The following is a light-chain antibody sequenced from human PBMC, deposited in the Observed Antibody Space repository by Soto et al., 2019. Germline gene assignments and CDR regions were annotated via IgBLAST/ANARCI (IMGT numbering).Light chain of an antibody. J-gene: IGKJ3*01. V-gene: IGKV1-39*01. Sequence: DIQMTQSPSSLSASEGDRVTITCRASQSINSFLNWYQQKSGKVPKLLIYDASTLQSGVPSRFSGSGSETEFTLTITNLQPDDFATYYCQQSYNTPFTFGPGTKVDVK. CDR3: QQSYNTPFT. CDR2: DAS. CDR1: QSINSF.